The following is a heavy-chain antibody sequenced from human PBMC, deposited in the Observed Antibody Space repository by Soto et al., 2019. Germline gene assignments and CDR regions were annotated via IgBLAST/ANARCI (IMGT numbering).Heavy chain of an antibody. J-gene: IGHJ4*02. D-gene: IGHD6-19*01. V-gene: IGHV5-51*01. CDR3: ARQSIGYSSGWAFDY. Sequence: GESLKISCKGSGYSFTSYWIGWVRQMPGKGLEWMGIIYPGDSDTRYSPSFQGQVTISADKSISTAYLQWSSLKASDTAMYYCARQSIGYSSGWAFDYWGQGTLVTVSS. CDR1: GYSFTSYW. CDR2: IYPGDSDT.